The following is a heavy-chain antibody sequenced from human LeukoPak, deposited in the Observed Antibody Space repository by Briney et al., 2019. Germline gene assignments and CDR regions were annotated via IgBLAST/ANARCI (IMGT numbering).Heavy chain of an antibody. J-gene: IGHJ6*03. CDR2: INHSGST. CDR3: ARVATRTTWRRGYYMDV. V-gene: IGHV4-34*01. Sequence: SETLSLTCAAYGGSFSGYYWSWIRQPPRKGLEWVGEINHSGSTNYNPSLKSRVTISVDTSKNQFSLKLSSVTAADTAVYYCARVATRTTWRRGYYMDVWGKGTTVTVSS. D-gene: IGHD4-17*01. CDR1: GGSFSGYY.